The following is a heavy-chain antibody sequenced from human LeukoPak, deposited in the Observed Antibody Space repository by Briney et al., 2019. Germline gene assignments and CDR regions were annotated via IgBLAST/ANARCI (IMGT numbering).Heavy chain of an antibody. Sequence: ASVKVSCKASGYTFTDYYMHWVRQAPGQGLEWMGWVNSNSGGTHYAQKFEGRVTMTRDTSISTAYMELTWLKSDDTAVYYCARGYCSGGSCYHFDSWGQGTLVTVSS. CDR2: VNSNSGGT. CDR3: ARGYCSGGSCYHFDS. J-gene: IGHJ4*02. V-gene: IGHV1-2*02. D-gene: IGHD2-15*01. CDR1: GYTFTDYY.